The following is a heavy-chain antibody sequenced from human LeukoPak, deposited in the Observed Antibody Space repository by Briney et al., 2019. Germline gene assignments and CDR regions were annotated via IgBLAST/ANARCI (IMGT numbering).Heavy chain of an antibody. V-gene: IGHV3-53*01. J-gene: IGHJ6*03. CDR2: HYSGGIT. CDR1: GFPVSSDC. Sequence: LGGSLTLPCAASGFPVSSDCMSWVGQAAGQGLWLGSGHYSGGITDYADSVKGRFTIARHNSKNTLYLQMNNLRAEDTAVYYCASGSGSYRTPYYYMDVWGKGTTVTVSS. CDR3: ASGSGSYRTPYYYMDV. D-gene: IGHD3-10*01.